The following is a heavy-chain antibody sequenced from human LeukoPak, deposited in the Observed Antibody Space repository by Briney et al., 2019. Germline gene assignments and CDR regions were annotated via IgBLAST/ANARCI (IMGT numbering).Heavy chain of an antibody. CDR2: IKQDGGET. Sequence: PGGSLRLSCAASGFTFSTYWMTWVRQAPGKGLEWVASIKQDGGETYYVDSVKGRFTVSRDNAKNSLFLHMNSLRAEDTAVYYCAREPSGYDDYLGQGTLVTVSS. J-gene: IGHJ4*02. CDR1: GFTFSTYW. V-gene: IGHV3-7*04. D-gene: IGHD5-12*01. CDR3: AREPSGYDDY.